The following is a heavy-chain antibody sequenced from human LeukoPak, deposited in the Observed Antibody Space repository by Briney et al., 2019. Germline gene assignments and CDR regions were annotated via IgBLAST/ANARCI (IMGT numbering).Heavy chain of an antibody. CDR1: GGSFSGYY. V-gene: IGHV4-34*01. D-gene: IGHD3-22*01. CDR3: AREDSSGYYSYFDY. J-gene: IGHJ4*02. Sequence: SETLSLTCAVYGGSFSGYYWSWIRQPPGKGLEWIGEINHSGSTNYNPSLKSRVTISVDTSKNQFSLKLSSVTAADTAVYYCAREDSSGYYSYFDYWGQGTLVTVSS. CDR2: INHSGST.